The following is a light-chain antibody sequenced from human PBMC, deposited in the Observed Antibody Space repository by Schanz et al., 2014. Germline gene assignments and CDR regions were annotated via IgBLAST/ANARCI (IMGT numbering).Light chain of an antibody. CDR2: DAS. J-gene: IGKJ1*01. V-gene: IGKV1-5*01. CDR1: HSISTW. CDR3: QQYNSYSRT. Sequence: DIQMTQSPSTLSASVGDRVTITCRASHSISTWLAWYQQKPGKAPNLLIFDASSLESGVPSRFSGSGSGTEFTLTISSLQPDDFATYYCQQYNSYSRTFGQGTKVEIK.